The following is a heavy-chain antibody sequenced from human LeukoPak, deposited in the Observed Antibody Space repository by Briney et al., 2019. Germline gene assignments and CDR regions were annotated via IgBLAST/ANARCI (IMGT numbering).Heavy chain of an antibody. J-gene: IGHJ4*02. CDR3: ATPWTCTRPDCPFLH. V-gene: IGHV1-2*02. CDR2: INRESGDT. Sequence: ASVKVSCKASGFTRIGHYLHWVRQAPGQGLQWMGLINRESGDTEYAQNFQGRVIVTWDTSIDTLYMELSSLRSDDTAVYYCATPWTCTRPDCPFLHWGQGTLVTVSS. D-gene: IGHD2-21*02. CDR1: GFTRIGHY.